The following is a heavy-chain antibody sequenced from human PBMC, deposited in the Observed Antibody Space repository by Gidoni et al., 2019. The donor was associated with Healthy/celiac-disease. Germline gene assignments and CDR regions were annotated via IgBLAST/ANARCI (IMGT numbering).Heavy chain of an antibody. V-gene: IGHV4-61*01. D-gene: IGHD3-22*01. CDR3: ARATDYYDSSGLDY. Sequence: QVQLQESGPGLVQPSETLSPTCTVPGGSVSRGSYYWSWIRQPPGKGLEWIGYIYYSGSTNYNPSLKSRVTISVDTSKNQFSLKLSSVTAADTAVYYCARATDYYDSSGLDYWGQGTLVTVSS. CDR2: IYYSGST. CDR1: GGSVSRGSYY. J-gene: IGHJ4*02.